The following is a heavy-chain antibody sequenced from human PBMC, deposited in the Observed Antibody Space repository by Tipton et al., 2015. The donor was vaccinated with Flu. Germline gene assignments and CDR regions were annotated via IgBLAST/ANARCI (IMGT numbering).Heavy chain of an antibody. CDR2: IHYSGSP. V-gene: IGHV4-38-2*01. Sequence: TLSLTCAVSGYSMRSDYFWGWIRQPPGKGLEWIGNIHYSGSPHYNPSLKSRVTISVDTSKNQFSLKLSSVTAADTAVYYCALAAAGSGSYYFDYWGQGTLVTVSS. CDR3: ALAAAGSGSYYFDY. J-gene: IGHJ4*02. CDR1: GYSMRSDYF. D-gene: IGHD6-13*01.